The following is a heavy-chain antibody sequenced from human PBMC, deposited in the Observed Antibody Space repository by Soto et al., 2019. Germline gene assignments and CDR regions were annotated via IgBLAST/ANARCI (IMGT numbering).Heavy chain of an antibody. V-gene: IGHV4-34*01. J-gene: IGHJ6*03. CDR2: LDQRGCT. CDR3: AKQDSYGSSGGSLDV. CDR1: GDSPRGQS. D-gene: IGHD1-26*01. Sequence: SETLSLTCAVVGDSPRGQSWNWIRQSQGKGLEWIGELDQRGCTNYNPSLKRRTRITDPTPKHQISLTLTSESSANTALYYCAKQDSYGSSGGSLDVWLKVTTITAS.